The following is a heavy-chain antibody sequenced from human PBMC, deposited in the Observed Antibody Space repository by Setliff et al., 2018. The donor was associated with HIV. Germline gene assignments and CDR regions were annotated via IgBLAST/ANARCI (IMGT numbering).Heavy chain of an antibody. CDR2: ISGFNGNT. D-gene: IGHD6-19*01. CDR1: GGTFSSYA. J-gene: IGHJ3*02. CDR3: ARVPYRSAWFSGGHDAFDI. Sequence: ASVKVSCKASGGTFSSYAISWVRQAPGQGLEWMGWISGFNGNTKYAQSFQDRVAMTTETATSTAYMEMRSLRSDDTAVYFCARVPYRSAWFSGGHDAFDIWGQGTMVTVS. V-gene: IGHV1-18*01.